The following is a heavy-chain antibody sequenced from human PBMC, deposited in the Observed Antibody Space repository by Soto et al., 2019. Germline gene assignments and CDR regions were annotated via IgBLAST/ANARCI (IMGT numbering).Heavy chain of an antibody. D-gene: IGHD3-10*01. Sequence: GGSLRLSGAASGFTFSSYSMNWVRQAPGKGLEWVSYISSSSSTIYYAESVKGRFTISGDNAMNSLYLQINSLRDGDTAVYYCARDLYYSGSGSYFVPGYYYYGMDVWGQGTTVTVSS. CDR3: ARDLYYSGSGSYFVPGYYYYGMDV. CDR2: ISSSSSTI. CDR1: GFTFSSYS. V-gene: IGHV3-48*02. J-gene: IGHJ6*02.